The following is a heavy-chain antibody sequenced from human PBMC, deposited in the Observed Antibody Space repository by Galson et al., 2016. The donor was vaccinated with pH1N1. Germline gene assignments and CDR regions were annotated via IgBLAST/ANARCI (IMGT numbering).Heavy chain of an antibody. J-gene: IGHJ2*01. Sequence: SVKVSCKASGDIFINYPISWVRQAPGQGLEWMGGIMPIFDKPTYAQKFQGRVTITTDKSTSTTYMVLSSLRSEDTAVYYCARGGGTYYQTYGYFNLWGRGTLVTVSS. D-gene: IGHD3-22*01. V-gene: IGHV1-69*05. CDR1: GDIFINYP. CDR2: IMPIFDKP. CDR3: ARGGGTYYQTYGYFNL.